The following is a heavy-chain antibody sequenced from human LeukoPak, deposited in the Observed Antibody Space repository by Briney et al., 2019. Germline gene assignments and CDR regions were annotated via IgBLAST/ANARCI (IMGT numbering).Heavy chain of an antibody. CDR1: EFSVGSNY. Sequence: GGSLRLSCAASEFSVGSNYMTWVRQAPGKGLEWVSLIYSGGSTYYSDSVKGRFTISRDNAKNSLYLQMNSLRAEDTAIYYCASPRMIRGTITTPFDYWGQGILVTVSS. D-gene: IGHD3-10*01. J-gene: IGHJ4*02. CDR2: IYSGGST. V-gene: IGHV3-66*01. CDR3: ASPRMIRGTITTPFDY.